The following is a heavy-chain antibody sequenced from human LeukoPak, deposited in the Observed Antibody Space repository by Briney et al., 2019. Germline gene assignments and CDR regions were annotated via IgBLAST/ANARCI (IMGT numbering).Heavy chain of an antibody. D-gene: IGHD4/OR15-4a*01. V-gene: IGHV3-33*01. CDR3: ARERAPFDGFDI. Sequence: GGSLRLSCAASGFSFSCCGMHWVRQAPGKGLDWVAVLWANGRNNYYADSVEGRFTISRDSSKNTLYLQMTSLRADDTAVYYCARERAPFDGFDIWGRGTVVTVSS. CDR2: LWANGRNN. CDR1: GFSFSCCG. J-gene: IGHJ3*02.